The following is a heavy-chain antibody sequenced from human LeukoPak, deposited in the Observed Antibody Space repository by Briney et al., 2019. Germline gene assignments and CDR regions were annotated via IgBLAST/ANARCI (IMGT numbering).Heavy chain of an antibody. CDR2: IKEDGSAT. Sequence: GGSLRLFCAVSGFTFSNFWMSWIRQGPGKGLEWVANIKEDGSATYYADSVKGRFTISRDNAKNSLFLQMNSLRVEDTATYYCARRGSLDNWGQGTLVTVSS. V-gene: IGHV3-7*01. D-gene: IGHD3-10*01. CDR1: GFTFSNFW. J-gene: IGHJ4*02. CDR3: ARRGSLDN.